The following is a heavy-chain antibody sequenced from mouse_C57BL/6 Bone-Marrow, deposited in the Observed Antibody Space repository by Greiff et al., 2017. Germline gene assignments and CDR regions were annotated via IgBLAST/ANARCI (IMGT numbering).Heavy chain of an antibody. CDR1: GYTFTSYW. CDR2: IDPSDSET. V-gene: IGHV1-52*01. CDR3: ARLDYYGSGFDY. Sequence: VQLQQPGAELVRPGSSVKLSCKASGYTFTSYWMHWVKQRPIQGLEWIGNIDPSDSETHYNQKFKDKATLTVDKSSSTAYMQLSSLTSEDSAVYYCARLDYYGSGFDYWGQGTTLTVSS. J-gene: IGHJ2*01. D-gene: IGHD1-1*01.